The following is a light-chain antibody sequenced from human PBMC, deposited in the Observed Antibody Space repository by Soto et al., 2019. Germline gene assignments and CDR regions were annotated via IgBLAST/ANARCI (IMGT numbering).Light chain of an antibody. Sequence: EIVMTQSPTTLSVSPGERATLSCRASQSVSSNLAWYQQKPGQAPRLLIYGASNRATGIPARFSGSGSGTEFTLTISSLQSEDFAVYYCQQYNNWPGFGQGTKLEIK. J-gene: IGKJ2*03. V-gene: IGKV3-15*01. CDR2: GAS. CDR3: QQYNNWPG. CDR1: QSVSSN.